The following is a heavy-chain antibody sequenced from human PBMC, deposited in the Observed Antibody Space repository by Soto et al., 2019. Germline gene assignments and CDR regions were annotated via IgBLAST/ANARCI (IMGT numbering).Heavy chain of an antibody. D-gene: IGHD3-10*01. CDR1: GFTFSTFG. V-gene: IGHV3-23*01. CDR3: VKIGFHRYFDY. CDR2: LSGTGGST. J-gene: IGHJ4*02. Sequence: EVQLLESGGGLVQPGGSLRLSCAASGFTFSTFGMTWVRQAPGKGLEWVSALSGTGGSTYYADSVKGRFTISRDNSNNTLYLQMDSLRAEDTAVYSCVKIGFHRYFDYWGRGTLVTVSS.